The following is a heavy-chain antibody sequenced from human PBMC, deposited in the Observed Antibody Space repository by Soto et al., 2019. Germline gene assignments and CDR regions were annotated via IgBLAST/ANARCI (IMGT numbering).Heavy chain of an antibody. V-gene: IGHV3-33*01. CDR2: IWYDGSNK. CDR3: ARATSSWPLAGMDV. CDR1: GFTFSSYG. D-gene: IGHD6-13*01. J-gene: IGHJ6*02. Sequence: PGGSLRLSCAASGFTFSSYGMHWVRQAPGKGLEWVAVIWYDGSNKYYADSVKGRFTISRDNSKNTLYLQMNSLRAEDTAVYYCARATSSWPLAGMDVSGQGTTVTV.